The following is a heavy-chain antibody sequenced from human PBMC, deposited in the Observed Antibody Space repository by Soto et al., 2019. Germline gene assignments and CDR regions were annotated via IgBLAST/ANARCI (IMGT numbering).Heavy chain of an antibody. J-gene: IGHJ3*02. CDR3: ASLPEANWDHDAFDI. CDR1: GFTFSSYG. Sequence: GGSLRLSCAASGFTFSSYGMHWVRQAPGKGLEWVAVIWYDGSNKYYADSVKGRFTISRDNSKNTLYLQMNSLRAEDTAVYYCASLPEANWDHDAFDIWGQGTMVTVSS. D-gene: IGHD7-27*01. V-gene: IGHV3-33*01. CDR2: IWYDGSNK.